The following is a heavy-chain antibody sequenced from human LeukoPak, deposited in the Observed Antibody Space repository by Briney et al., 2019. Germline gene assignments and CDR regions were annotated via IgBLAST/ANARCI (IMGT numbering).Heavy chain of an antibody. J-gene: IGHJ5*02. V-gene: IGHV4-34*01. CDR2: INHSGST. D-gene: IGHD3-10*01. CDR1: GGSFSGYY. CDR3: ARHRRLGWFDP. Sequence: PSETLSLTCAVYGGSFSGYYWSWIRQPPGKGLEWIGEINHSGSTNYNPSLKSRVTISVDTSKNQFSLKLSSVTAADTAVYYCARHRRLGWFDPWGQGTLVTVSS.